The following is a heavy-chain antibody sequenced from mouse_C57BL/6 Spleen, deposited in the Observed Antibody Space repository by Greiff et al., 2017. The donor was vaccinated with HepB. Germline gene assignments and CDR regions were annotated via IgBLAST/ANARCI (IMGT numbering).Heavy chain of an antibody. CDR3: ARDDHYGSSRYFDV. J-gene: IGHJ1*03. V-gene: IGHV5-4*01. Sequence: EVQRVESGGGLVKPGGSLKLSCAASGFTFSSYAMSWVRQTPEKRLEWVATISDGGSYTYYPDNVKGRFTISRDNAKNNLYLQMSHLKSEDTAMYYCARDDHYGSSRYFDVWGTGTTVTVSS. D-gene: IGHD1-1*01. CDR1: GFTFSSYA. CDR2: ISDGGSYT.